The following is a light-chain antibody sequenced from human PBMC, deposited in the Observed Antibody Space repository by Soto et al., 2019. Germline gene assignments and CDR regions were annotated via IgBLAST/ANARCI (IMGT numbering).Light chain of an antibody. J-gene: IGLJ1*01. Sequence: QYVLAQPTSRSGTPGQSITIYCTGSVYDIGAYDYVSWYQQHPGKAPRLLIHGVRNRPPGISSRFSASKSGLTASLTISGLRAEDEADYYCSSFTTTRFYVYGPGTKVTVL. CDR3: SSFTTTRFYV. CDR2: GVR. V-gene: IGLV2-14*01. CDR1: VYDIGAYDY.